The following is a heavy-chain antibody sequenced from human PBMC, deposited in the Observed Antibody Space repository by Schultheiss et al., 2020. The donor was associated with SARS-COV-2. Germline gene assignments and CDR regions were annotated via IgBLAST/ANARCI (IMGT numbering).Heavy chain of an antibody. CDR1: GFTFSSYG. CDR2: IWYDGSNK. CDR3: ARHPVAVAGTGGVDY. J-gene: IGHJ4*02. D-gene: IGHD6-19*01. V-gene: IGHV3-33*01. Sequence: GGSLRLSCAASGFTFSSYGMHWVRQAPGKGLEWVAVIWYDGSNKYYADSVKGRFTISRDNSKNTLYLQMNSLRAEDTAVYYCARHPVAVAGTGGVDYWGQGTLVTVSS.